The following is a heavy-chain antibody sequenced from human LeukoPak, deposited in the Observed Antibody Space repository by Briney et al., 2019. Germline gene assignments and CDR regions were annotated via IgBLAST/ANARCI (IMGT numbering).Heavy chain of an antibody. Sequence: SETLSLTRTVSGGSISSYYWSWIRQPAGKGLEWLGLIYTSGSTNYNPSLKSRVPIPVDTSKNQFSRKLSSVTAADTAVYYCASWGEYCSSTSCYGNYYYYYMDVWGKGTTVTVSS. J-gene: IGHJ6*03. CDR3: ASWGEYCSSTSCYGNYYYYYMDV. D-gene: IGHD2-2*01. CDR2: IYTSGST. CDR1: GGSISSYY. V-gene: IGHV4-4*07.